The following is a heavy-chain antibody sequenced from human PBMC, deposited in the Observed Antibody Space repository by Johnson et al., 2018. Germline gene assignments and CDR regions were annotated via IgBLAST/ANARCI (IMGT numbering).Heavy chain of an antibody. CDR2: LYYSGVT. D-gene: IGHD1/OR15-1a*01. J-gene: IGHJ6*02. Sequence: QVQLVESGPGLVKPSETLSLPCTVSGGSISSYYWSWLRQPPGKGLEWIGYLYYSGVTNYHPSLKRRATISGDTSKNQLSLKLSSVTAADTAVYYCARAKQSRAPYWYYGMDVWGQGTTVTVSS. CDR3: ARAKQSRAPYWYYGMDV. V-gene: IGHV4-59*01. CDR1: GGSISSYY.